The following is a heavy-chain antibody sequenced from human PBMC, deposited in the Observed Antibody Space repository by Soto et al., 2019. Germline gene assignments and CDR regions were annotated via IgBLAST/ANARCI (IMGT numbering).Heavy chain of an antibody. CDR2: INPNSGGT. V-gene: IGHV1-2*04. CDR3: ASDGYCSSTSCYRVGYNWFDP. D-gene: IGHD2-2*02. CDR1: GYTFTGYY. Sequence: GAAVKVSCKASGYTFTGYYMHWVRQAPGQGLEWMGWINPNSGGTNYAQKFQGWVTMTRDTSISTAYMGLSRLRSDDTAVYYCASDGYCSSTSCYRVGYNWFDPWGQGTLVTVSS. J-gene: IGHJ5*02.